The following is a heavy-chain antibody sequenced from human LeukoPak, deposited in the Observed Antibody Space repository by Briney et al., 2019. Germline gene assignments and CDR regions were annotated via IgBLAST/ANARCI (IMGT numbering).Heavy chain of an antibody. Sequence: AGGSLRLSCAASGFTFSSYGMHWVRQAPGKGLEWVAVISYDGSNKYYADSVKGRFTISRDNSKNTLYLQMNSLRAEDTAVYYCAKSTSFDYWGQGTLVTVSS. V-gene: IGHV3-30*18. CDR3: AKSTSFDY. CDR2: ISYDGSNK. J-gene: IGHJ4*02. CDR1: GFTFSSYG. D-gene: IGHD2-2*01.